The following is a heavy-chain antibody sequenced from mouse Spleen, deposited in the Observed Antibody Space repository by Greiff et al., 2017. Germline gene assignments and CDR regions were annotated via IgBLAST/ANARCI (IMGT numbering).Heavy chain of an antibody. J-gene: IGHJ2*01. D-gene: IGHD1-1*01. Sequence: EVQLQQSGPELVKPGASVKISCKASGYSFTDYNMNWVKQSNGKSLEWIGVINPNYGTTSYNQKFKGKATLTVDQSSSTAYLPLNSLTSEDSAVFYCAREGSLYYSGRSLYYFYYWGPRTTLPVSS. CDR2: INPNYGTT. CDR1: GYSFTDYN. CDR3: AREGSLYYSGRSLYYFYY. V-gene: IGHV1-39*01.